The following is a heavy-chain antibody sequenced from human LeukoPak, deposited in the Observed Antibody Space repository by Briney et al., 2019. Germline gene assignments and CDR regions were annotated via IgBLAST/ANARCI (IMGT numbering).Heavy chain of an antibody. CDR3: ARVIPYCGSGSYYYGWFDP. V-gene: IGHV3-20*04. CDR2: LNWNGSST. CDR1: GFTFDDYG. D-gene: IGHD3-10*01. J-gene: IGHJ5*02. Sequence: GGSLRLPRAASGFTFDDYGMNWVRQDPGKGLEWVSGLNWNGSSTGYADSVKGRFTISRDNAKNSLYLQMSSLRAEDTALYYCARVIPYCGSGSYYYGWFDPWGQGTLVTVSS.